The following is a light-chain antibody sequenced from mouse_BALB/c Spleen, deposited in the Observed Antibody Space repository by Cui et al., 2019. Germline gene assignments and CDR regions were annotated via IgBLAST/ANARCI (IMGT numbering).Light chain of an antibody. CDR1: SSVSSSY. CDR2: RTA. J-gene: IGKJ5*01. CDR3: QQWSGYPLT. Sequence: ENVLTQSQPIMAASLGQKVTMSCSASSSVSSSYLHWYQQKSGASPKPLIHRTANLASGVPARFSGSGSGTSYSLTISSVEAEDDATYYCQQWSGYPLTFGAGTKLELK. V-gene: IGKV4-58*01.